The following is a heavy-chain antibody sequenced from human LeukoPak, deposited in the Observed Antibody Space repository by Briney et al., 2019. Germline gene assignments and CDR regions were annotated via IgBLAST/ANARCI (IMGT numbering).Heavy chain of an antibody. D-gene: IGHD3-10*01. CDR1: GGSISSYY. V-gene: IGHV4-59*01. CDR3: ARGVLLWFGE. CDR2: IYDSGST. J-gene: IGHJ4*02. Sequence: PSETLSLTCTVSGGSISSYYWSWIRQPPGKGLEWIGNIYDSGSTNYNPSLKSRVTISVDTSKNQCSLRLSSVTAADTAVYYCARGVLLWFGEWGQGTLVTVSS.